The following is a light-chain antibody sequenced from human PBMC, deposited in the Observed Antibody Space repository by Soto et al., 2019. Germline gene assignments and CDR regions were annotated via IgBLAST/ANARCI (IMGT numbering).Light chain of an antibody. J-gene: IGLJ1*01. CDR1: SSDVGGYNY. CDR2: EVN. CDR3: TSYAGGNNV. V-gene: IGLV2-8*01. Sequence: QSALTQPPSASGSPGQSVTISCTGTSSDVGGYNYVSWYQQYPGKVPKLMVYEVNKRPSGVPDRFSGSKCGNTASLTVSGLQAEDEADYYCTSYAGGNNVFGTGTKVTVL.